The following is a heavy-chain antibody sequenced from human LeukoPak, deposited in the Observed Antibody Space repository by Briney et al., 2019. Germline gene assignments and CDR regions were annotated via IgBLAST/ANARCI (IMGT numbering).Heavy chain of an antibody. CDR1: GYTFTSYD. J-gene: IGHJ5*02. V-gene: IGHV1-8*03. Sequence: ASVKVSCKASGYTFTSYDINWVRQATGQGLEWMGWTNPNSGNTGYAQKFQGRVTITRNTSISTAYMELSSLRSEDTAVYYCARGTPYGDYNRREFDPWGQGTLVTVSS. D-gene: IGHD4-17*01. CDR3: ARGTPYGDYNRREFDP. CDR2: TNPNSGNT.